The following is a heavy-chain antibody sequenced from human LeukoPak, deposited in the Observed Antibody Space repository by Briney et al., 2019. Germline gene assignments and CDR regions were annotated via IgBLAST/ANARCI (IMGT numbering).Heavy chain of an antibody. V-gene: IGHV3-21*01. CDR3: ATDGRSSGWYGFDY. CDR2: ITSPVGRM. J-gene: IGHJ4*02. Sequence: KPGGSLRLSCAASGFTFSTCSMNWVRQAPGKGLEWVSSITSPVGRMYYADSLKGRITISRDNARSTLYLQMNSLRAEDTAVYYCATDGRSSGWYGFDYWGQGSLVTVSS. CDR1: GFTFSTCS. D-gene: IGHD6-19*01.